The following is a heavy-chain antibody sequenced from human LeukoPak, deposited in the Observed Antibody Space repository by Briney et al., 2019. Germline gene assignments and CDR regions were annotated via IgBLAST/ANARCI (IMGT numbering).Heavy chain of an antibody. J-gene: IGHJ4*02. Sequence: ESGPTLVNPTQTVTLTCSFSGFSLRPSGMCVSWIRQPPGKALEWLARIDWDDDKYYSTSLKTRLTISKDTSNNQVVLTKPHMDPVDTATYYCARIPTQPIYGVDYRLFDYWGQGTLVTVSS. D-gene: IGHD4-11*01. V-gene: IGHV2-70*11. CDR2: IDWDDDK. CDR1: GFSLRPSGMC. CDR3: ARIPTQPIYGVDYRLFDY.